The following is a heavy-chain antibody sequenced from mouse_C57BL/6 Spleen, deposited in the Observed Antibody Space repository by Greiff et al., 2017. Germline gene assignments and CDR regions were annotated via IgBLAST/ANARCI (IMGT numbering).Heavy chain of an antibody. Sequence: QVQLQQPGAELVKPGASVKLSCKASGYTFTSYWMHWVKPRPGQGLAWVGMIHTNSGSTNYNAKFKSKATLTVDKSSSTADMQLNSRTSEGAAVYYCARGGNYYFDYWGQGTTLTVSS. J-gene: IGHJ2*01. CDR3: ARGGNYYFDY. CDR2: IHTNSGST. CDR1: GYTFTSYW. D-gene: IGHD2-1*01. V-gene: IGHV1-64*01.